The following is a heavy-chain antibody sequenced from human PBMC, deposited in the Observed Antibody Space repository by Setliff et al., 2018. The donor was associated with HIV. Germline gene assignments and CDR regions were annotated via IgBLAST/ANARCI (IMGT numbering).Heavy chain of an antibody. V-gene: IGHV3-13*01. J-gene: IGHJ6*03. CDR3: ARETQNCGGNHYYCYMDV. D-gene: IGHD2-15*01. CDR1: GFIFGTYD. CDR2: MGLLGDT. Sequence: AGGSLRLSCAASGFIFGTYDMHWVRQVAGKGLEWVSAMGLLGDTYYADSVKGRFTISREDAKNSLYLQMNSLRAGDTAVYYCARETQNCGGNHYYCYMDVWGKGTTVTVSS.